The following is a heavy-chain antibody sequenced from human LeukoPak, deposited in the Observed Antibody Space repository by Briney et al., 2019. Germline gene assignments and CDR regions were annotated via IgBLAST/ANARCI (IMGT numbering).Heavy chain of an antibody. CDR3: ARHGSVGAATSNDAFDI. D-gene: IGHD1-26*01. CDR2: ISFSGST. CDR1: GGSVSSYY. J-gene: IGHJ3*02. Sequence: SETLSLTCTVSGGSVSSYYWNWIRQPPGKGLEWIGYISFSGSTNYNPSLRSRVTTTVDTSKNQFSLRLTSVTAADTAVYYCARHGSVGAATSNDAFDIWGQGTMVTVSS. V-gene: IGHV4-59*02.